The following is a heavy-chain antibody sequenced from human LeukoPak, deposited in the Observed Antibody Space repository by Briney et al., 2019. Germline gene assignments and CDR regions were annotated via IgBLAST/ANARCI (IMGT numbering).Heavy chain of an antibody. CDR3: AYSTGWS. J-gene: IGHJ5*02. Sequence: GGSLRLSCAVSDFTFTNAWMNWVRQAPGKGLEWVGRIRSNADGGTTDYAAPVKGRFTISRDDSKNTLYLQMNSLKTEDTAVYYCAYSTGWSWGQGTLVTVSS. V-gene: IGHV3-15*07. D-gene: IGHD6-19*01. CDR1: DFTFTNAW. CDR2: IRSNADGGTT.